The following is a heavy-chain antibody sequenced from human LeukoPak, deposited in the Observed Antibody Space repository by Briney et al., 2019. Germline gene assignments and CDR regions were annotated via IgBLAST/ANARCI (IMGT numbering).Heavy chain of an antibody. CDR3: AIPVGYSYGYPFY. J-gene: IGHJ4*02. Sequence: GGSLRLSCAASGFTFSSYSMNWVRQAPGKGLEWVSYISSSSSTIYYADSVKGRFTISRDNSKNTLYLQMNSLRAEDTAVYYCAIPVGYSYGYPFYWGQGTLVTVSS. V-gene: IGHV3-48*01. CDR1: GFTFSSYS. CDR2: ISSSSSTI. D-gene: IGHD5-18*01.